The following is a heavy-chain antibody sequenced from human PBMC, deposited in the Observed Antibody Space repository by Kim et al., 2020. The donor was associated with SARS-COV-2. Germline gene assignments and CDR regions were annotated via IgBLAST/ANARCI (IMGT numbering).Heavy chain of an antibody. Sequence: GGSLRLSCAASDFTVSSNYMSWVRQAPGKGLEWVSVLYIGGDTYYADSVQGRFTISRDNSKNTLYLQMNSLRAEDTAVYYCTGRGLNYGNGNDYWGQGT. CDR3: TGRGLNYGNGNDY. CDR2: LYIGGDT. D-gene: IGHD3-10*01. CDR1: DFTVSSNY. J-gene: IGHJ4*02. V-gene: IGHV3-53*01.